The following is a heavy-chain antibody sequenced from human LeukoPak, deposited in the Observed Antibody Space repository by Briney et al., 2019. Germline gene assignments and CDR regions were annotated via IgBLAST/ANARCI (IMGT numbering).Heavy chain of an antibody. CDR1: GFTFSSYG. J-gene: IGHJ6*03. V-gene: IGHV3-30*02. Sequence: PGGSLRLSCAASGFTFSSYGMHWVRQAPGKGLEWVAFIRYDGSNKYYADSVKGRFTISRDNSKNTLYLQMNSLRAEDTAVYYCAGYDSSGYFYYYYYMDVWGKGTTVTVSS. D-gene: IGHD3-22*01. CDR3: AGYDSSGYFYYYYYMDV. CDR2: IRYDGSNK.